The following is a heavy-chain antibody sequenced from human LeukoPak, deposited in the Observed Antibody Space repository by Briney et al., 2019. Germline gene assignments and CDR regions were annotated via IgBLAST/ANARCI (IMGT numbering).Heavy chain of an antibody. V-gene: IGHV4-39*01. D-gene: IGHD6-6*01. CDR3: ARPTKGTAAQGYDY. CDR2: IYYSGST. J-gene: IGHJ4*02. Sequence: SETLSLTCTVSGGSISSSYYWGWIRQPPGRGLEWIGSIYYSGSTYYNPFLKSRVTISVDTSKNQFPLKVISVTAADTAVYYCARPTKGTAAQGYDYWGQGILVTVAS. CDR1: GGSISSSYY.